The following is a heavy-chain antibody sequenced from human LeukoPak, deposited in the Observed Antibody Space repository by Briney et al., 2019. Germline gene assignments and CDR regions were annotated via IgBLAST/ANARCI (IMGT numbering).Heavy chain of an antibody. CDR2: IYSGGST. J-gene: IGHJ2*01. D-gene: IGHD3-9*01. V-gene: IGHV3-53*05. CDR3: AKLWGDILTGSGPYWYFDL. CDR1: GFAVSSNY. Sequence: PGGSLRLSCAASGFAVSSNYMSWVRQAPGKGLEWVSVIYSGGSTYYADSVKGRFTISRDNSKNTLYLQMNSLRAEDTALYYCAKLWGDILTGSGPYWYFDLWGRGTLVTVSS.